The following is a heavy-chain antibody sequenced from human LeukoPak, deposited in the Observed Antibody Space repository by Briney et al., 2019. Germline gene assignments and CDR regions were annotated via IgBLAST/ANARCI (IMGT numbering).Heavy chain of an antibody. V-gene: IGHV4-4*07. CDR3: ARGMAEAYDYNWFDP. D-gene: IGHD5-12*01. CDR2: VYGSGTT. J-gene: IGHJ5*02. CDR1: GGSVSNYY. Sequence: PSETLSLTCTVSGGSVSNYYWSWVRQPAGKGLEWIGRVYGSGTTRYNPSLQSRVTMSVDVSKNQFSLKLTSMTAADTAVYFCARGMAEAYDYNWFDPWGQGILVTVSS.